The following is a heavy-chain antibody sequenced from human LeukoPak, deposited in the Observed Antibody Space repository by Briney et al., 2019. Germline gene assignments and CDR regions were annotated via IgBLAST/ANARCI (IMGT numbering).Heavy chain of an antibody. D-gene: IGHD4-23*01. V-gene: IGHV4-59*01. CDR3: ARDTGTVVDY. CDR2: IYYSGST. Sequence: SETLTLTCTVSGGSISTYYWSWIRQPPGKGLEWIGYIYYSGSTNYNPSLKSRVTTSVDTSKNQFSLKLSSVTAADTAVYYCARDTGTVVDYWGQGTLVTVSS. CDR1: GGSISTYY. J-gene: IGHJ4*02.